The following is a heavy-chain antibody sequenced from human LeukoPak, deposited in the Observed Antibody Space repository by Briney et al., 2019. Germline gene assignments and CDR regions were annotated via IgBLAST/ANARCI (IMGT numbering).Heavy chain of an antibody. D-gene: IGHD4-23*01. CDR1: GLTFSSHG. CDR2: IRYDASNK. J-gene: IGHJ4*02. V-gene: IGHV3-30*02. Sequence: PGGSLRLSCAASGLTFSSHGMHWVRQAPGKGLEWVAFIRYDASNKYYADSVKGRFTISRDNSKNTLYLQMNILRPEDTAVYYCAKDLAYYGGNLDYWGQGTLVTVSS. CDR3: AKDLAYYGGNLDY.